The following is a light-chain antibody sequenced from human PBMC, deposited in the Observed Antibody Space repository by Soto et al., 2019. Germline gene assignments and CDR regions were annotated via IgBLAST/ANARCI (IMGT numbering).Light chain of an antibody. V-gene: IGKV1-12*01. CDR2: AAS. CDR1: QGISSW. CDR3: LPANSFTHT. J-gene: IGKJ2*01. Sequence: DIQMTQSPSSVSASVGDRVTITCRASQGISSWLAWYQQKPGKAPKLLIYAASSLQSGVPTRFSGSGSGTDFALTICSLPPEDFATSYCLPANSFTHTFGQGKKLEIK.